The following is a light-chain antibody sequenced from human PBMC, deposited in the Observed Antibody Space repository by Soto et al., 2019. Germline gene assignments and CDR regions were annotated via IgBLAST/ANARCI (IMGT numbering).Light chain of an antibody. CDR3: QQYNRNTWS. J-gene: IGKJ1*01. Sequence: DIQMTQSPSTLSASVGGRVTITCRASQSVGTWVAWYQQKPGKAPKLLIYGASNLESGVPSRFSGSGSGTEFTLTITTLQPDDFATYFCQQYNRNTWSFGPGTKGDI. CDR1: QSVGTW. V-gene: IGKV1-5*01. CDR2: GAS.